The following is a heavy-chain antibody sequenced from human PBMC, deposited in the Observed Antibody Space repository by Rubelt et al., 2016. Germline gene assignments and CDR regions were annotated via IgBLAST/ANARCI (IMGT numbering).Heavy chain of an antibody. Sequence: QVQLVQSGAEVKKPGSSVKVSCKASGGTFSSYAISWVRQAPGQGLEWMGGFDPEDGETIYAQKFQGRVTMTEDTSTDTAYMELSSLRSEDTAVYYCATVPTSVNGYWGQGTLVTVSS. CDR2: FDPEDGET. V-gene: IGHV1-24*01. CDR3: ATVPTSVNGY. J-gene: IGHJ4*02. D-gene: IGHD2-8*01. CDR1: GGTFSSYA.